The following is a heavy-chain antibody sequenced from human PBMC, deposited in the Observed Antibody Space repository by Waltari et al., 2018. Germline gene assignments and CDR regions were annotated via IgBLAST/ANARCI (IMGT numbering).Heavy chain of an antibody. CDR3: ARFGDRADSSGWFDYYGMDV. D-gene: IGHD3-22*01. J-gene: IGHJ6*02. CDR2: IIPIFGTA. V-gene: IGHV1-69*13. Sequence: QVQLVQSGAEVKKPGSSVKVSCKASGGTFSSYAISWVRQAPGQGLEWMGGIIPIFGTANYAQKFQGRVTITADESTSTAYMELSSLRSEDMAVYYCARFGDRADSSGWFDYYGMDVWGQGTTVTVSS. CDR1: GGTFSSYA.